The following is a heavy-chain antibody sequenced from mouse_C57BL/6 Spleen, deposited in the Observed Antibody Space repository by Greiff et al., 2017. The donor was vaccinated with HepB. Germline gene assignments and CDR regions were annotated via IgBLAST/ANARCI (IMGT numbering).Heavy chain of an antibody. CDR3: ARPIYYDYDFDY. CDR1: GFTFSSYG. D-gene: IGHD2-4*01. V-gene: IGHV5-6*01. Sequence: EVKLMESGGDLVKPGGSLKLSCAASGFTFSSYGMSWVRQTPDKRLEWVATISSGGSYTYYPDSVKGRFTISRDNAKNTLYLQMSSLKSEDTAMYYCARPIYYDYDFDYWGQGTTLTVSS. J-gene: IGHJ2*01. CDR2: ISSGGSYT.